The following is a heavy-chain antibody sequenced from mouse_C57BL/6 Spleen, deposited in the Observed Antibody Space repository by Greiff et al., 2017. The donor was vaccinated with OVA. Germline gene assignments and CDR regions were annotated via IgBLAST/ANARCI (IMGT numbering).Heavy chain of an antibody. Sequence: QVQLQQPGAELVKPGASVKLSCKASGYTFTSYWMHWVKQRPGQGLEWIGMIHPNSGSTNYNEKFKSKATLTVDKSSSTAYMQLSSLTSEDSAVYDCARSRATTPTVDFDVWGTGTTVTVSS. D-gene: IGHD1-1*01. CDR3: ARSRATTPTVDFDV. CDR2: IHPNSGST. V-gene: IGHV1-64*01. J-gene: IGHJ1*03. CDR1: GYTFTSYW.